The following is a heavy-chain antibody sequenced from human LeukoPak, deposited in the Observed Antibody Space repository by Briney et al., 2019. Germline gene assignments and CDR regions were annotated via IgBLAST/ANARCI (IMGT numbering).Heavy chain of an antibody. Sequence: SETLSLTCAVYGGSFSGYYWSWIRQPPGKGLEWIGEINHSGSTNYNPSLKSQVTTSVDTSKNQFSLKLSSVTAADTAVYYCARAPITIFGVAKSSRRYFDLWGRGTLVTVSS. CDR3: ARAPITIFGVAKSSRRYFDL. CDR1: GGSFSGYY. CDR2: INHSGST. J-gene: IGHJ2*01. D-gene: IGHD3-3*01. V-gene: IGHV4-34*01.